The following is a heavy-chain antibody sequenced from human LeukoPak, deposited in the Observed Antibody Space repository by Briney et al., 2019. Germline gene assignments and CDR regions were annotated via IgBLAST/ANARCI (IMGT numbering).Heavy chain of an antibody. CDR3: ARDPERLRAFDI. V-gene: IGHV3-30*03. CDR2: ISYDGSTK. J-gene: IGHJ3*02. Sequence: GGSLRLSCAASGFTFSSYGMHWVRQAPGKGLEWVAVISYDGSTKYYADSVKGRFTISRDNSKNTLYLQMNSLRAEDTAVYYCARDPERLRAFDIWGQGTMVTVSS. CDR1: GFTFSSYG.